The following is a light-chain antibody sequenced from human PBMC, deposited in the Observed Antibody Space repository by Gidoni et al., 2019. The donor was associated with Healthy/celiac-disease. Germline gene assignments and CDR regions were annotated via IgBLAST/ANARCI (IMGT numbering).Light chain of an antibody. J-gene: IGLJ2*01. Sequence: SYELTQPPSVSVSPGLTARITCSGDALPKQYAYWYQQKPGQAPVLVIYKDSERPSGIPERFSGSSSGTTVTLTISGVQAEDEADYYCQSADSSGTYPGVVFGGGTKLTVL. CDR1: ALPKQY. V-gene: IGLV3-25*02. CDR2: KDS. CDR3: QSADSSGTYPGVV.